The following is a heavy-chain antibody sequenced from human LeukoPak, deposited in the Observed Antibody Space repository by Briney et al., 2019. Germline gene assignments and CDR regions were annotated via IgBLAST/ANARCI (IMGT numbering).Heavy chain of an antibody. CDR3: ARDILYDSSGYPLDY. Sequence: SVKVSCKAFGGTFSSYAISWVRQAPGQGLEWMGGIIPIFGTANYAQKFQGRVTITADESTSTAHMELSSLRSEDTAVYYCARDILYDSSGYPLDYWGQGTLVTVSS. CDR2: IIPIFGTA. D-gene: IGHD3-22*01. CDR1: GGTFSSYA. J-gene: IGHJ4*02. V-gene: IGHV1-69*13.